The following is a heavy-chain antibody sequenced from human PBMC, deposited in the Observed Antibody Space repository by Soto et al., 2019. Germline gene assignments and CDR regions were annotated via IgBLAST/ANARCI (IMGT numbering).Heavy chain of an antibody. CDR1: GFTFSSYA. Sequence: EVQLVESGGGLVQPGGSLRLSCAASGFTFSSYAMHWFRQAPGKGLEYVSGISPDGGNTYYANSVKGRFTISRDNSKSTLYLQMVSMRVEDLAVYYCSRGQTCAHFAYWVQGTLVTVSS. CDR3: SRGQTCAHFAY. V-gene: IGHV3-64*01. J-gene: IGHJ4*02. CDR2: ISPDGGNT.